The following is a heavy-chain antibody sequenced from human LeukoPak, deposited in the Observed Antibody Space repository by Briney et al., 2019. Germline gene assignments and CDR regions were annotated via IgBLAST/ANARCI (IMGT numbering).Heavy chain of an antibody. Sequence: ASVKVSCKASGYTFSNYGINWVRQAPGQGLEWMGWMNPNSGRRVYAQKFQGRVTMTRNSSINTAYMELTSLRSDDTAVYYCARGLRSDYWGQGTLVTVSS. V-gene: IGHV1-8*01. CDR1: GYTFSNYG. CDR3: ARGLRSDY. J-gene: IGHJ4*02. CDR2: MNPNSGRR. D-gene: IGHD3-16*02.